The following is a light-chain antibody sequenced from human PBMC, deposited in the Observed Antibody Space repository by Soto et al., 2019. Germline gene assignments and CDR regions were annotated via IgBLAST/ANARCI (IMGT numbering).Light chain of an antibody. Sequence: DIQMTQSPSSLSASVGGRVTITCRASQRISSYLNWYQQKAGNAPKLLIFSASTLQTGVPSRFSGTESGTDFTLTISSLQPEDFATYYCQQSYSTPRTFGQGTKVDI. V-gene: IGKV1-39*01. CDR3: QQSYSTPRT. CDR2: SAS. CDR1: QRISSY. J-gene: IGKJ1*01.